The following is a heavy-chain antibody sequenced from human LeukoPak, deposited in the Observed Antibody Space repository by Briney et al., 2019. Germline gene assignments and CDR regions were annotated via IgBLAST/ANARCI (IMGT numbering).Heavy chain of an antibody. CDR2: ISSSGSTI. CDR3: ASCTYYDILTGYPWPIDY. CDR1: GFTFSSYE. D-gene: IGHD3-9*01. J-gene: IGHJ4*02. Sequence: PGGSLRLSCAASGFTFSSYEMNWVRQAPGKGLEWVSYISSSGSTIYYADSVKGRFTISRDNAKNSLYPQMNSLRAEDTAVYYCASCTYYDILTGYPWPIDYWGQGTLVTVSS. V-gene: IGHV3-48*03.